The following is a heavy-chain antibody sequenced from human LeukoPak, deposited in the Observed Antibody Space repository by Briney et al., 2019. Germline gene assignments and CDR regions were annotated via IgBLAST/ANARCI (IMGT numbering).Heavy chain of an antibody. CDR1: GFSLSSYA. CDR2: ISSTEAGT. V-gene: IGHV3-23*01. CDR3: AKAPVTSCRGAYCYPFDY. Sequence: GGSLRLSCAASGFSLSSYAMSWVRHAPGRGMEWVSAISSTEAGTYHADSVRGRFTISRDSSKNTLYLQMNSLRAEDAAVYYCAKAPVTSCRGAYCYPFDYWGQGTLVTVSS. D-gene: IGHD2-21*01. J-gene: IGHJ4*02.